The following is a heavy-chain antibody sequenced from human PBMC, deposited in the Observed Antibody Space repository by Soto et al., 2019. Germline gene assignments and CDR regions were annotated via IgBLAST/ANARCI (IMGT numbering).Heavy chain of an antibody. V-gene: IGHV4-30-4*01. D-gene: IGHD3-22*01. J-gene: IGHJ4*02. CDR2: IYYSGST. CDR3: ARDAPYYYDSSGYYPGH. CDR1: GGSISSGDYY. Sequence: PSETLSLTCTFSGGSISSGDYYLSWIRQPPGKGLEWIGYIYYSGSTYYNPSLKSRVTVSVDTSKNQFSLKLSSVTAADTAVYYCARDAPYYYDSSGYYPGHWGQGTLVTVSS.